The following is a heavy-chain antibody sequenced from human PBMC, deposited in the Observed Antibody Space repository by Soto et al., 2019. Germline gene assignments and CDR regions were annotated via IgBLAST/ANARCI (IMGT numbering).Heavy chain of an antibody. J-gene: IGHJ4*02. CDR1: GFTFSSYG. D-gene: IGHD5-18*01. CDR2: ISGSIGVT. CDR3: ARDRPLGVHTYVCDY. Sequence: EVQLVESGGGLVQPGGSLRLSCAASGFTFSSYGMNWAGRAPGKGRGGVPHISGSIGVTYYADSWKGRFTISRDNAKNSLFLQMNSLRDEDTAVYYCARDRPLGVHTYVCDYWGQGTLVTVSS. V-gene: IGHV3-48*02.